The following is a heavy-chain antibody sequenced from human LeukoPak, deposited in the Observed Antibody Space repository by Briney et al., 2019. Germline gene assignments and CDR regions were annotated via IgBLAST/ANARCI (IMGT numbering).Heavy chain of an antibody. V-gene: IGHV4-4*07. CDR1: GGSISSYY. Sequence: SETLSRTCTVSGGSISSYYWSWIRQPAGKGLEWIGRIYTSGSTNYNPSLKSRVTMSVDTSKNQFSLKLSSVTAADTAVYYCARGSEYCSSTSCYTRGDYYYYMDVWGKGTTVTVS. J-gene: IGHJ6*03. CDR2: IYTSGST. CDR3: ARGSEYCSSTSCYTRGDYYYYMDV. D-gene: IGHD2-2*02.